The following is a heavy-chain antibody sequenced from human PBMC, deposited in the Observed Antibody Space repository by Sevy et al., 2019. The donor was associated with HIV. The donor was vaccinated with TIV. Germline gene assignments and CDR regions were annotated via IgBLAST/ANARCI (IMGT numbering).Heavy chain of an antibody. D-gene: IGHD2-8*01. CDR3: AREGCTKPHDY. CDR1: GFTFSKYS. CDR2: FSFGCGRI. J-gene: IGHJ4*02. Sequence: GGSLRLSCEASGFTFSKYSMSWVRQPPGKGLEWVSTFSFGCGRINYADSVKGRFTISRDDSKNTLYLQMNSLRAEDTAVYYCAREGCTKPHDYWGQGTLVTVSS. V-gene: IGHV3-23*01.